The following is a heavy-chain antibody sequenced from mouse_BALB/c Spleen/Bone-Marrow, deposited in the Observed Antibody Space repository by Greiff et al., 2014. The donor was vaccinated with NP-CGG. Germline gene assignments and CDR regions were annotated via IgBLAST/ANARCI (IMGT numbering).Heavy chain of an antibody. D-gene: IGHD2-14*01. CDR1: GYSFTGYT. V-gene: IGHV1-18*01. CDR3: ARGGYDPAWFAY. CDR2: INPYNGGT. J-gene: IGHJ3*01. Sequence: VHVKQSGPGLVKPGASMKISCKASGYSFTGYTMNWVKQSHGKNLEWIGLINPYNGGTSYNQKFKGKATLTVDKSSSTAYMELLSLTSEDSAVYYCARGGYDPAWFAYWGQGTLVTVSA.